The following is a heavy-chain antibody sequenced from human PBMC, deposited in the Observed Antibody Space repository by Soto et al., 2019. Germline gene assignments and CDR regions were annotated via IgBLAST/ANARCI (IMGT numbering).Heavy chain of an antibody. CDR1: GGSISSYY. CDR3: ARRGAYDGVDY. CDR2: IYYSGST. Sequence: QVQLQESGPGLVKPSETLSLTCTVSGGSISSYYWSWIRQPPGKGLEWIGYIYYSGSTNYNPSLKSRDTISVDTSKNQFSLKLSSVTAADTAVYYCARRGAYDGVDYWGQGTLVTVSS. J-gene: IGHJ4*02. V-gene: IGHV4-59*08. D-gene: IGHD3-16*01.